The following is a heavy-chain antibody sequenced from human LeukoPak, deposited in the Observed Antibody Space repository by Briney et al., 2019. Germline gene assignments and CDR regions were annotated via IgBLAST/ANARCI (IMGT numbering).Heavy chain of an antibody. V-gene: IGHV3-15*01. Sequence: PGGSLRLSCAASGFTFSSYAMHWVRQAPGKGLEWVGRIKRKTDGGTTDYAAPVKGRFTISRDDSKNTLFLQMNSLKTEDTAVYYCTTGAMIVSWGQGTLVTVSS. J-gene: IGHJ5*02. CDR2: IKRKTDGGTT. CDR1: GFTFSSYA. CDR3: TTGAMIVS. D-gene: IGHD3-22*01.